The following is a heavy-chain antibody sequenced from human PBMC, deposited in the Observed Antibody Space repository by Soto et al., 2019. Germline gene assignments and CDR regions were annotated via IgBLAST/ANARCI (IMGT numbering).Heavy chain of an antibody. Sequence: SVKVSCKASGFTFSSSAVQWVRQARGQRLEWIGWIVVGSGNTNYAQKFQERVTITRDMSTSTAYMELSSLRSEDTAVYYCVEDKGDSSGQYYYYYGMDVWGQ. CDR2: IVVGSGNT. CDR1: GFTFSSSA. V-gene: IGHV1-58*01. D-gene: IGHD3-22*01. J-gene: IGHJ6*02. CDR3: VEDKGDSSGQYYYYYGMDV.